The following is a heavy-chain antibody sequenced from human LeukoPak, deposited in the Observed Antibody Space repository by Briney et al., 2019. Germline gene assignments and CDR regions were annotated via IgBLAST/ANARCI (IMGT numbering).Heavy chain of an antibody. CDR1: GFTFSSYD. V-gene: IGHV3-23*01. J-gene: IGHJ4*02. D-gene: IGHD3-10*01. CDR3: AKDRGAAAWVLYFDY. CDR2: ISSSAAKT. Sequence: GGSLRLSCSASGFTFSSYDMTWVRQAPGKGLEYLSGISSSAAKTYYPDSVKGRFTISRDNSKNTVYLEINSLRVEDTAVYYCAKDRGAAAWVLYFDYWGQGTLVAVSS.